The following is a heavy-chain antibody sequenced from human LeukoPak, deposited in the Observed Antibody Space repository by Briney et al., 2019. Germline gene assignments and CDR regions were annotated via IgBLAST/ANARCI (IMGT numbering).Heavy chain of an antibody. Sequence: PGRSLRLSCAASGFTFSSYAMHWVRQTPGKGLEWVAFIRYDGSNKYYADSVKGRFTISRDNSKNTLYLQMNSLRAEDTAVYYCAKNIAAADSSGYYYYYMDVWGKGTTVTVSS. CDR1: GFTFSSYA. CDR3: AKNIAAADSSGYYYYYMDV. J-gene: IGHJ6*03. V-gene: IGHV3-30*02. D-gene: IGHD6-13*01. CDR2: IRYDGSNK.